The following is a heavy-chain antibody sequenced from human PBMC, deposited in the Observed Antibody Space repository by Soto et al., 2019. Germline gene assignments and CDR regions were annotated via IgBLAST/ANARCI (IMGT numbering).Heavy chain of an antibody. D-gene: IGHD2-15*01. Sequence: SVKVSXKASGGTFSSDSFSWVRQAPGQGLEWMGGIIPMFDTPIYAQKFQDRVTVTADESTSTAYMQLSSLRSGDTAVYYCARSGGLDRDFNYWGQGSLVTVSS. J-gene: IGHJ4*02. CDR2: IIPMFDTP. V-gene: IGHV1-69*13. CDR1: GGTFSSDS. CDR3: ARSGGLDRDFNY.